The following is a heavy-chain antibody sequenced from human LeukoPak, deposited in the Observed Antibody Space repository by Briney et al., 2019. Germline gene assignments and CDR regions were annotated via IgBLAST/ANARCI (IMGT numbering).Heavy chain of an antibody. CDR2: ISYDGSNK. J-gene: IGHJ6*04. Sequence: PRRSLRLSCAASGFTFSSYGMHWVRQAPGKGLEWVAVISYDGSNKYYADSVKGRFTISRDNSKNTLYLQMNSLRAEDTAVYYCAKGADYYYYGMDVWGKGTTVTVSS. CDR1: GFTFSSYG. CDR3: AKGADYYYYGMDV. V-gene: IGHV3-30*18.